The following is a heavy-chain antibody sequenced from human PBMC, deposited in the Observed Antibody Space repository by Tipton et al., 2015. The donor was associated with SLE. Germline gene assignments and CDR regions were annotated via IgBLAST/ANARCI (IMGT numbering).Heavy chain of an antibody. J-gene: IGHJ5*02. CDR2: IYTSGST. Sequence: TLSLTCTVSGGSISSYYWSWIRQPPGKGLEWIGYIYTSGSTNYNPSLKSRVTISADTSKKQFSLKLSSVTAADTAVYYCASGGYGSGSHYLGGWFDPWGRGTLVTVSS. V-gene: IGHV4-4*08. CDR1: GGSISSYY. CDR3: ASGGYGSGSHYLGGWFDP. D-gene: IGHD3-10*01.